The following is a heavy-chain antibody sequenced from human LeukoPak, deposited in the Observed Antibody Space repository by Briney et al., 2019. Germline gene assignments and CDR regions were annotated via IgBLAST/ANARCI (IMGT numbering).Heavy chain of an antibody. CDR3: ASLVVVVPAAMSALSYYYGMDV. J-gene: IGHJ6*02. CDR1: GGSFSGYY. D-gene: IGHD2-2*01. CDR2: INHSGST. Sequence: SETLSLTSAVYGGSFSGYYWSWIRQPPGKGLEWIGEINHSGSTNYNPSLKSRVTISVDTSKDQFSLKLSSVTAADTAVYYCASLVVVVPAAMSALSYYYGMDVWGQGTTVTVSS. V-gene: IGHV4-34*01.